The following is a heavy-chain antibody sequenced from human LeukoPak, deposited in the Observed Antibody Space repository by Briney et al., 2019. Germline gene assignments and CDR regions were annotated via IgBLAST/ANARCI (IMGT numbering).Heavy chain of an antibody. CDR3: ARHYDYVWGSYRGGTAIRY. Sequence: GGSLRLSCAASGFTFSDYYMSWIRQAPGEGLEWVSYISSSGSTIYYADSVKGRFTISRDNAKNSLYLQMNSRRAEDTAVYYCARHYDYVWGSYRGGTAIRYWGQGTLVTVSS. D-gene: IGHD3-16*02. J-gene: IGHJ4*02. CDR1: GFTFSDYY. CDR2: ISSSGSTI. V-gene: IGHV3-11*01.